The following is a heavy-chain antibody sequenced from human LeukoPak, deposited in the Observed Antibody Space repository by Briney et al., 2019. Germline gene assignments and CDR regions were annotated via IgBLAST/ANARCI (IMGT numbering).Heavy chain of an antibody. CDR3: ARSQTIFGVVLDC. CDR2: IIPIFGTA. Sequence: ASVKVSCKASGGTFSSYAISWVRQAPGQGLEWMGGIIPIFGTANYAQKFQGRVTITADESTSTAYMELSSLRSEDTAVYYCARSQTIFGVVLDCWGQGTLVTVSS. J-gene: IGHJ4*02. CDR1: GGTFSSYA. D-gene: IGHD3-3*01. V-gene: IGHV1-69*13.